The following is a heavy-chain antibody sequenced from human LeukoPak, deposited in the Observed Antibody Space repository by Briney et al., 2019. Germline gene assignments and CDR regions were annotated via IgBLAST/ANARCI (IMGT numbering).Heavy chain of an antibody. CDR3: AKAKGYHYYYGMDV. CDR1: GFTFDDYA. CDR2: ISRNSGSI. J-gene: IGHJ6*02. V-gene: IGHV3-9*01. Sequence: PGGSLRLSCAASGFTFDDYAMHWVRQAPGKGLEWVSGISRNSGSIGYADSVKGRFTISRDNAKNSLYLQMNSLRTVDTALYYCAKAKGYHYYYGMDVWGQGTTVTVSS.